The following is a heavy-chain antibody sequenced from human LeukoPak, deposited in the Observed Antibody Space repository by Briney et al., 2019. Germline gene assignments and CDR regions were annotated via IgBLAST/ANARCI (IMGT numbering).Heavy chain of an antibody. J-gene: IGHJ5*02. V-gene: IGHV1-2*02. Sequence: ASVKVSCKASGHTFTDYYMHWVRQAPGQGLEWMGWIHPKSGDTKYAQIFQGRVTVTRDTSISTAYMELTSLRSDDTAVYYCASYASGYNWLKVWGQGTPVTVPT. CDR3: ASYASGYNWLKV. D-gene: IGHD2-2*01. CDR2: IHPKSGDT. CDR1: GHTFTDYY.